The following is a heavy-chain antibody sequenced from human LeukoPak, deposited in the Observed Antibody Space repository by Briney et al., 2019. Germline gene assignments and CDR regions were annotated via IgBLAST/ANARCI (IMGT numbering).Heavy chain of an antibody. D-gene: IGHD4-17*01. J-gene: IGHJ4*02. CDR3: ARSMTTVTPIDY. V-gene: IGHV3-11*06. CDR1: EFTFSNYY. CDR2: ISSSSSYT. Sequence: GGSLRLSCAASEFTFSNYYMSGIRQAPGKGLEWVSYISSSSSYTNYADSVKGRFTISRDNAKNSLYLQMNSLRAEDTAVYYCARSMTTVTPIDYWGQGTLVTVSS.